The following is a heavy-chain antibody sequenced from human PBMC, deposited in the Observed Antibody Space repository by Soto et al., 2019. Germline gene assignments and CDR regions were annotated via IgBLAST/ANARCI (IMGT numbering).Heavy chain of an antibody. V-gene: IGHV4-34*01. CDR2: INHSGST. J-gene: IGHJ4*02. CDR1: GGAFRGFA. D-gene: IGHD5-12*01. CDR3: ARRYSGYDFDY. Sequence: SGPPSLPCAVFGGAFRGFAWGRIRQPPGKGLEWIGEINHSGSTNYNPSLKSRVTISVDTSKNQFSLKLSSVTAADTAVYYCARRYSGYDFDYWGQGTLVTVSS.